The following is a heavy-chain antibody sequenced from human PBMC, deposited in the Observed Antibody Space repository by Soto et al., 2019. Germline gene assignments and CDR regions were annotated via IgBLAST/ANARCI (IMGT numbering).Heavy chain of an antibody. V-gene: IGHV3-48*02. CDR1: GFTFSSYS. Sequence: GGSLRLSCAASGFTFSSYSMNWVRQAPGKGLEWVSYISSSSSTIYYADSVKGRFTISRDNAKNSLYLQMNSLRDEDTAVYYCSRAYDYGETQLLDWGQGTLVTVSS. J-gene: IGHJ4*02. D-gene: IGHD4-17*01. CDR3: SRAYDYGETQLLD. CDR2: ISSSSSTI.